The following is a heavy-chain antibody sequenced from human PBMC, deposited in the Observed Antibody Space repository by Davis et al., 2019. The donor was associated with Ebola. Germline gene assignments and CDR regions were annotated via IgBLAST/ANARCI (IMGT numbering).Heavy chain of an antibody. V-gene: IGHV3-23*01. CDR2: ISGSGGST. Sequence: GESLKISCAASGFTFSSYWMSWVRQAPGKGLEWVSAISGSGGSTYYADSVKGRFTISRDNDKNSLYLQMNSLRDEDTAVYYCAQGYSSNTADDYYGMDVWGQGTAVTVSS. D-gene: IGHD6-13*01. CDR1: GFTFSSYW. J-gene: IGHJ6*02. CDR3: AQGYSSNTADDYYGMDV.